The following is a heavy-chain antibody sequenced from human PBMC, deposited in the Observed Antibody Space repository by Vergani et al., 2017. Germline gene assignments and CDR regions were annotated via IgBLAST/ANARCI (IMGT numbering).Heavy chain of an antibody. CDR3: AKDPWGSGSFDDYYYYYGMDV. CDR1: GFTFSSYG. CDR2: ISGSGGST. V-gene: IGHV3-23*04. J-gene: IGHJ6*02. Sequence: VQLVESGGGVVQPGRSLRLSCAASGFTFSSYGMHWVRQAPGKGLEWVSAISGSGGSTYYADSVKGRFTISRDNSKNTLYLQMNSLRAEDTAVYYCAKDPWGSGSFDDYYYYYGMDVWGQGP. D-gene: IGHD3-10*01.